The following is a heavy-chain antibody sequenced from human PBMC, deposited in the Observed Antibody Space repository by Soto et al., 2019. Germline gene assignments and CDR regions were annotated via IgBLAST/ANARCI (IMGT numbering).Heavy chain of an antibody. CDR1: GGSISTDNW. J-gene: IGHJ4*02. D-gene: IGHD7-27*01. Sequence: QVQLQESGPGLVEPSGTLSLTCTVSGGSISTDNWWSWVRQPPGKGLERIGETYHSGGTHYNPSLTRRATISVDNSQNQCSPSLSSTPATDTGVYYYANGIHWGLGYWGQGTLVTVSS. V-gene: IGHV4-4*02. CDR2: TYHSGGT. CDR3: ANGIHWGLGY.